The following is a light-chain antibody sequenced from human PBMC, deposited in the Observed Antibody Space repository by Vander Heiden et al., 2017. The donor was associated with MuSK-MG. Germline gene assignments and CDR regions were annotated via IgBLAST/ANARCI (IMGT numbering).Light chain of an antibody. CDR3: ISYTSSNTWV. V-gene: IGLV2-14*01. CDR2: EVS. J-gene: IGLJ2*01. CDR1: TSDVGRYKY. Sequence: QSALTQPASVSGSPGQSITTSCTGTTSDVGRYKYVSWYQHRPGKAPELIIYEVSNRPSGVSIRFSGSKSGNTASLTISGLQAEDEADYYCISYTSSNTWVFGGGTKLTVL.